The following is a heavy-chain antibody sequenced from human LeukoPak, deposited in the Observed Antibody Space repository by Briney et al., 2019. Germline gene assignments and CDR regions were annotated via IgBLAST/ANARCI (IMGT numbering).Heavy chain of an antibody. V-gene: IGHV3-15*01. CDR1: GFTFSNAW. J-gene: IGHJ3*02. D-gene: IGHD2-2*02. CDR3: TTLDIVVVPAAIGDDAFDI. CDR2: IKSKTDGGTT. Sequence: GGSLRLSCAASGFTFSNAWMSWVRQAPGKGLEWVGRIKSKTDGGTTDYAAPVKGRFTIPRDDSKNTLYLQMNSLKTEDTAVYYCTTLDIVVVPAAIGDDAFDIWGQGTMVTVSS.